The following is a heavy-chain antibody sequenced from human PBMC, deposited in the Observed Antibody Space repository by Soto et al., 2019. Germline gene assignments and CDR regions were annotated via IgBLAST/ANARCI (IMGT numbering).Heavy chain of an antibody. CDR2: ISYDGTNK. D-gene: IGHD4-17*01. J-gene: IGHJ6*02. Sequence: QVQLVDSGGGEVQPGRSLTISCAASGFTFSTYGMHWVRQTPGKGLEWVAVISYDGTNKFYSDSVKGRFTISRDNFKNTLTLQMNSLRADDTAVYSCAKDLQSYGDYDYYCYGMHVWGLGTRVTVSS. CDR1: GFTFSTYG. V-gene: IGHV3-30*18. CDR3: AKDLQSYGDYDYYCYGMHV.